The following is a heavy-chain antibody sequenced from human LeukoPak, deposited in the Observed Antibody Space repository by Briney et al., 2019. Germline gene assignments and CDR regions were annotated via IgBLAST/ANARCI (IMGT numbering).Heavy chain of an antibody. CDR3: ARRSLQLGDAFDI. CDR2: IYYSGST. J-gene: IGHJ3*02. Sequence: SQTLSLTCTVSGGSVSSGGYYWSWIRQHPGKGLEWIGYIYYSGSTYYNPSLKSRVTISVDTSKNQFSLKLSSVTAADTAVYNCARRSLQLGDAFDIWGQGTMVTVSS. V-gene: IGHV4-31*03. D-gene: IGHD5-18*01. CDR1: GGSVSSGGYY.